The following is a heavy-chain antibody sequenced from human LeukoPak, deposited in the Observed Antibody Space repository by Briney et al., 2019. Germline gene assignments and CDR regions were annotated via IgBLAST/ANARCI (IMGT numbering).Heavy chain of an antibody. CDR2: IYTSGST. J-gene: IGHJ4*02. CDR1: GGSISSYY. Sequence: SETLSLTCTVSGGSISSYYWSWIRQPAGKGLEWIGRIYTSGSTYYNPSLESRVTISVDNSKHQFSLKLSSVTAADTAVYYCASYTSSGSYFDYWGQGTLVTVSS. V-gene: IGHV4-4*07. CDR3: ASYTSSGSYFDY. D-gene: IGHD1-26*01.